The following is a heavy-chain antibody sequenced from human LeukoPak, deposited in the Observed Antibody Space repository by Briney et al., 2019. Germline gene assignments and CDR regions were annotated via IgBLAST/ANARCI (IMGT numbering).Heavy chain of an antibody. CDR3: AKVPYGDRRRLSYYYYGMDV. J-gene: IGHJ6*02. Sequence: GGSLRLSCAASGFTFSNYAMTWVRQAPGKGLEWVSSITGSVVSTGVSTYYTDSVKGRFTISRDNSKNTLYLQMNGLRAEDTAVYYCAKVPYGDRRRLSYYYYGMDVWGQGTTVTVS. CDR1: GFTFSNYA. V-gene: IGHV3-23*01. CDR2: ITGSVVSTGVST. D-gene: IGHD4-17*01.